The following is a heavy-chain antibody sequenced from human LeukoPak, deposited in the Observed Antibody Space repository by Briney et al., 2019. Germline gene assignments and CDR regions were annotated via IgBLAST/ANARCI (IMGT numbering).Heavy chain of an antibody. CDR1: GGTFSSYA. V-gene: IGHV1-69*13. CDR3: ARGVAVGYCSSTSCRSWNYYYMDV. J-gene: IGHJ6*03. D-gene: IGHD2-2*01. CDR2: IIPILGTA. Sequence: SVKVSCKASGGTFSSYAISWVRQAPGQGLEWMGGIIPILGTANYAQKFQGRVTITADESTSTAYMELSSLRSEDTAVYYCARGVAVGYCSSTSCRSWNYYYMDVWGKGTTVTVSS.